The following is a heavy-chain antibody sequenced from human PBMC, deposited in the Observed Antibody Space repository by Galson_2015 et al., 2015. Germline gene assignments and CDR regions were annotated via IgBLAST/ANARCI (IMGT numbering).Heavy chain of an antibody. CDR3: ARWANYYGSGRGYWFDP. J-gene: IGHJ5*02. D-gene: IGHD3-10*01. CDR1: GGSFSGYY. Sequence: LSLTCAVYGGSFSGYYWSWIRQPPGKGLEWIGYIYYSGSTNYNPSLKSRVTISVDTSKNQFSLKLSSVTAADTAVYYCARWANYYGSGRGYWFDPWGQGTLVTVSS. CDR2: IYYSGST. V-gene: IGHV4-59*01.